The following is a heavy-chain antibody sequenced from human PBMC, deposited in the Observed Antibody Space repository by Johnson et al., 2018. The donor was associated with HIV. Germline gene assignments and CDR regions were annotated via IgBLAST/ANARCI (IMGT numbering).Heavy chain of an antibody. J-gene: IGHJ3*01. Sequence: VQLVQSGGGLVQPGGSLRLSCAASGFTFSSYDMHWVRQATGKGLEWVSAIGTAGDTYYPGSVKGRFTVSRDNGKNSLYLQMNSLRVEDTALYYCARHRGVYPTSPGGVGAFDFWGPGTMVTVSS. V-gene: IGHV3-13*01. CDR3: ARHRGVYPTSPGGVGAFDF. CDR2: IGTAGDT. D-gene: IGHD1-26*01. CDR1: GFTFSSYD.